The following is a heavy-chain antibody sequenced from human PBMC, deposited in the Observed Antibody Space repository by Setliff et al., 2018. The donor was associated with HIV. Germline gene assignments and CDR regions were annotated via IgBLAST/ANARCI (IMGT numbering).Heavy chain of an antibody. CDR1: GYTFSDYG. Sequence: GASVKVSCKASGYTFSDYGISWVRQAPGQGLEWMGWISAHNGRINYAQKFQGRVTMTTDRSTSAAYMELRSLRSDDTAVYYCARGYCSSTSCYGIYYFDNWGQGTPVTVSS. CDR2: ISAHNGRI. J-gene: IGHJ4*02. CDR3: ARGYCSSTSCYGIYYFDN. V-gene: IGHV1-18*01. D-gene: IGHD2-2*01.